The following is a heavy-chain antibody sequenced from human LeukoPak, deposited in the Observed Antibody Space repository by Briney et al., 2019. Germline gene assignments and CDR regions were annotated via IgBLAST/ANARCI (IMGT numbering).Heavy chain of an antibody. CDR3: AKGRCGDSSCWYFDA. V-gene: IGHV3-23*01. CDR2: ISGSGSRGSGITGGNT. CDR1: GFIFTNYF. D-gene: IGHD6-13*01. J-gene: IGHJ4*02. Sequence: GGSLRLSCAASGFIFTNYFMSWVRQAPGKGLEWVALISGSGSRGSGITGGNTYYADSVKGRFSISRDDSQNTVYLQMNSLRVEDTATYFCAKGRCGDSSCWYFDAWAKGTRVTVSP.